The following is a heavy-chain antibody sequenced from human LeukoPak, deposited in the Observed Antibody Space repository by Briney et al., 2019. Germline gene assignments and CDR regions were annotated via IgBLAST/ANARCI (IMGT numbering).Heavy chain of an antibody. V-gene: IGHV4-34*01. J-gene: IGHJ4*02. CDR2: INHSGST. CDR1: GGSFSGYY. Sequence: PSETLSLTCAVYGGSFSGYYWSWIRQPPGKGLEWIGEINHSGSTNYNPSLKSRVTISVDTSKNQFSLKLSSVTAADTAVYYCARVAGKLWLPYYFDYWGQGTLVTVSS. D-gene: IGHD5-18*01. CDR3: ARVAGKLWLPYYFDY.